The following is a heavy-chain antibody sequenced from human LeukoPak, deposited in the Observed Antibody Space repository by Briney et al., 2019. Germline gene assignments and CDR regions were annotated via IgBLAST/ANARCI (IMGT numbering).Heavy chain of an antibody. Sequence: SETLSLTCFVSGYPINIDYSWGWIRQSPGKGLEWIGVISPKGITYYNPSLGGRVSISPDTSKNQFSLKLSSVTAADTAVYYCARESYYYDPHWGQGTLVTVSS. CDR1: GYPINIDYS. J-gene: IGHJ4*02. CDR3: ARESYYYDPH. V-gene: IGHV4-38-2*02. D-gene: IGHD3-22*01. CDR2: ISPKGIT.